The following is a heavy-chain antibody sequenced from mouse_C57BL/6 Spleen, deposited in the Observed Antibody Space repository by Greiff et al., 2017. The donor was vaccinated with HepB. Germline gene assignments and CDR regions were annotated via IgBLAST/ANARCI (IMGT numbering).Heavy chain of an antibody. J-gene: IGHJ2*01. CDR2: ISDGGSYT. CDR3: ARGTGTRGFDY. Sequence: EVQLVESGGGLVKPGGSLKLSCAASGFTFSSYAMSWVRQTPEKRLEWVATISDGGSYTYYPDNVKGRFTISRDNAKNNLYLQMSHLKSEDTAMYYCARGTGTRGFDYWGQGTTLTVSS. D-gene: IGHD4-1*01. CDR1: GFTFSSYA. V-gene: IGHV5-4*01.